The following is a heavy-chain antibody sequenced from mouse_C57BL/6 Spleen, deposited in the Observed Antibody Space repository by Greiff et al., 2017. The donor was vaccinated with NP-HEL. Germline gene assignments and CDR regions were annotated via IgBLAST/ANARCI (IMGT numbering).Heavy chain of an antibody. D-gene: IGHD2-2*01. Sequence: VHLVESGAELVKPGASVKVSCKASGYTFTSYWMHWVKQRPGQGLEWIGRIHPSDSDTNYNQKFKGKATLTVDKSSSTAYMQLSSLTSEDSAVYYCAIYYGYDRAWFAYWGQGTLVTVSA. CDR3: AIYYGYDRAWFAY. J-gene: IGHJ3*01. V-gene: IGHV1-74*04. CDR2: IHPSDSDT. CDR1: GYTFTSYW.